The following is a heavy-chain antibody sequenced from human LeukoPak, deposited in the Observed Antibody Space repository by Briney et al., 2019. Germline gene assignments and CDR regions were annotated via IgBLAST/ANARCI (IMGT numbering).Heavy chain of an antibody. J-gene: IGHJ4*02. V-gene: IGHV1-8*01. CDR1: GYTFTSYD. Sequence: ASVKVSCKASGYTFTSYDINWVRQATGQGLEWMGWMNPNSGNTGYAQKFQGRVTMTRNTSISTAYMELSSLRSEDTAVYYCARAITMVRGVPSPYRGQGTLVTVSS. CDR2: MNPNSGNT. CDR3: ARAITMVRGVPSPY. D-gene: IGHD3-10*01.